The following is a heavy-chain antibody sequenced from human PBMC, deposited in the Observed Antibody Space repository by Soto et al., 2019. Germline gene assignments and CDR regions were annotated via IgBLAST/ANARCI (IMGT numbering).Heavy chain of an antibody. CDR1: GFTFSNAW. D-gene: IGHD3-3*01. Sequence: GGSLRLSCAASGFTFSNAWMNWVRQAPGKGLEWVGRIKSKTDGGTTDYAAPVKGRFTISRDDSKNTLYLQMNSLKAEDTAVYYCTRRIPTPYYDFWSGLFDCWGQGTLVTVSS. J-gene: IGHJ4*02. CDR2: IKSKTDGGTT. V-gene: IGHV3-15*07. CDR3: TRRIPTPYYDFWSGLFDC.